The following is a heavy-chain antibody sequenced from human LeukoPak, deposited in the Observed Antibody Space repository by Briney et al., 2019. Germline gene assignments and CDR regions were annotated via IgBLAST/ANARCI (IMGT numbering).Heavy chain of an antibody. CDR1: GFTFSSYG. V-gene: IGHV3-23*01. CDR2: ISGSGGST. J-gene: IGHJ4*02. CDR3: AKGLGLGYYYFDY. D-gene: IGHD3-22*01. Sequence: GGTLRLSCAASGFTFSSYGMSWVRQAPGKGLEWVSAISGSGGSTYYADSVKGRFTISRDNSKNTLYLQMNSLRAEDTAVYYCAKGLGLGYYYFDYWGQGTLVTVSS.